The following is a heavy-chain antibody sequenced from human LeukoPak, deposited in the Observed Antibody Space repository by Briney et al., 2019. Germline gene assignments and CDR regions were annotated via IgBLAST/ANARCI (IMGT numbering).Heavy chain of an antibody. CDR2: IYSGGST. D-gene: IGHD6-19*01. J-gene: IGHJ4*02. Sequence: GGSLRLSCAASGFTVSSNYMSWVRQAPGKGLEWVSVIYSGGSTYYADSVKGRFTISRDNSKNTLYLQMNSLRAEDTAVHYCARDLAVAGTSDYWGQGTLVTVSS. CDR3: ARDLAVAGTSDY. CDR1: GFTVSSNY. V-gene: IGHV3-53*01.